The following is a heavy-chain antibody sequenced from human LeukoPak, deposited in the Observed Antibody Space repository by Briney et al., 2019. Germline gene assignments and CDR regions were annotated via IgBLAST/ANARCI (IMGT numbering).Heavy chain of an antibody. Sequence: ASVKVSCQASGDPFTRYHMHWGRPAPGQGVEWMGWINPNSGGTNYAQKFQGRVTMTRDTSISTAYMELSRLRSDDTAVYYCARYSYGEKIPNYWGQGTLVTVSS. D-gene: IGHD5-18*01. CDR3: ARYSYGEKIPNY. J-gene: IGHJ4*02. V-gene: IGHV1-2*02. CDR2: INPNSGGT. CDR1: GDPFTRYH.